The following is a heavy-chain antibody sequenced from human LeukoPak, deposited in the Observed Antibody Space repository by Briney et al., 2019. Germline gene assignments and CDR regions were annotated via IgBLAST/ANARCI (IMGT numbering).Heavy chain of an antibody. J-gene: IGHJ4*02. CDR1: GFTFSSYG. Sequence: GGSLRLSCAASGFTFSSYGMHCVRQAPGKGLEGGAVISYDGSNQYYADSVKGRFTISRDNSKNTLYLQMNSLRAEDTAVYYCACPYYYDSSGYYYAPDYWGQGTLVTVSS. V-gene: IGHV3-30*03. D-gene: IGHD3-22*01. CDR3: ACPYYYDSSGYYYAPDY. CDR2: ISYDGSNQ.